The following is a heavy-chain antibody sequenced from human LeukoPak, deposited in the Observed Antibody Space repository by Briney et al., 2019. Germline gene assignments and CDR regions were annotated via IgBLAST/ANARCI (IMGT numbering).Heavy chain of an antibody. J-gene: IGHJ4*02. D-gene: IGHD1-1*01. CDR3: ARSSGIGTTDY. Sequence: HPGGSLRLSCAASEFTFSTYWMSWVRQAPGKGLEWVANINYDGGQTYYVDSVRGRFTISRDNAKNSLYLQMNSLRVEDTAVYYCARSSGIGTTDYWGQGTLVIVSS. CDR2: INYDGGQT. V-gene: IGHV3-7*03. CDR1: EFTFSTYW.